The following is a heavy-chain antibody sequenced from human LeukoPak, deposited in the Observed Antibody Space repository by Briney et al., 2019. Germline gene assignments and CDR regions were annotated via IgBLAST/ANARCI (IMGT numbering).Heavy chain of an antibody. V-gene: IGHV4-39*07. Sequence: SETLSLTCTVSGGSISSGSYYWVWIRQPPGKGLEWIGSIYYSGSTYYNPSLKSRVTMSVDTSKNQFSLKLSSVTAADTAVYYCARDAYYYDSSGYHLNDYWGQGTLVTVSS. CDR1: GGSISSGSYY. D-gene: IGHD3-22*01. J-gene: IGHJ4*02. CDR2: IYYSGST. CDR3: ARDAYYYDSSGYHLNDY.